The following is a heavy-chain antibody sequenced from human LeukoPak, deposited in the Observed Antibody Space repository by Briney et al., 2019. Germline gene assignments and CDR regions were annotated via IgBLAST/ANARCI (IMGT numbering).Heavy chain of an antibody. CDR3: ARRGVQGYMDV. D-gene: IGHD1-26*01. V-gene: IGHV3-53*01. CDR1: GFSVINHF. Sequence: GGSLGLSCAASGFSVINHFMHWVRQAPGEGLQWVSTINGAGVTYYAASVKGRFTISRDTVKNTFSLQMNNLRADDTAVYFCARRGVQGYMDVWGKGTTVTVSS. J-gene: IGHJ6*03. CDR2: INGAGVT.